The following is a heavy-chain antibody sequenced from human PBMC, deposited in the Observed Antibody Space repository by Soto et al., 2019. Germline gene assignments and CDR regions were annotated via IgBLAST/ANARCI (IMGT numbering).Heavy chain of an antibody. CDR3: AATYSGSYYAVDY. D-gene: IGHD1-26*01. Sequence: VQLVESGGGVVQPGRSLRLSCAASGFTFSSYGMHWVRQAPGKGLEWVAVISDDGSNKYYADSVKGRFTISRDNSKTTLWLQMNSLRPEDTDVFYCAATYSGSYYAVDYWGQGTLVTVSS. J-gene: IGHJ4*02. CDR1: GFTFSSYG. V-gene: IGHV3-30*03. CDR2: ISDDGSNK.